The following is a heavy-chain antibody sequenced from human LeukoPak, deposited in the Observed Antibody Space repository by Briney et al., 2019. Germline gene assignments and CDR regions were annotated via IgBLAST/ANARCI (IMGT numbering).Heavy chain of an antibody. V-gene: IGHV4-61*02. CDR3: ARGFLEWLWIFDY. J-gene: IGHJ4*02. CDR1: GGSISSGSYY. Sequence: PSQTLSLTCTVSGGSISSGSYYWSWIRQPAGKGLEWIGRIYTSGSTNYHPSLKSRVTISVDTSKNQFSLKLSSVTAADTAVYYCARGFLEWLWIFDYWGQGTLVTVSS. D-gene: IGHD3-3*01. CDR2: IYTSGST.